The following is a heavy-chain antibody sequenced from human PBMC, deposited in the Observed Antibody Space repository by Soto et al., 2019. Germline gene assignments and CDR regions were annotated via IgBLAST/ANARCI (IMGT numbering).Heavy chain of an antibody. D-gene: IGHD4-17*01. J-gene: IGHJ6*03. CDR2: ISSSSSYI. Sequence: GGSLRLSCAASGFTFSDYYMSWIRQAPGKGLEWVSYISSSSSYIYYADSVKGRFTISRDNAKNSLYLQMNSLRAEDTAVYYCARDAYGDYGPYYYYMDVWGKGTTVTVSS. CDR3: ARDAYGDYGPYYYYMDV. V-gene: IGHV3-11*06. CDR1: GFTFSDYY.